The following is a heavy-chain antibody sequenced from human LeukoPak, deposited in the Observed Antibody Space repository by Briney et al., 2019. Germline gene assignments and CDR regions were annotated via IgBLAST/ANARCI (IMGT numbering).Heavy chain of an antibody. Sequence: GGSLRLSYAASGFTFATYGMHWVRLAPGKGLEWVAFIQNDEIDKFYADSVRGRFTVSRDNSKNTLYLQMDSLRPEDTAVYYCAKERKLLPFDCWGQGTPVTVSS. CDR1: GFTFATYG. V-gene: IGHV3-30*02. J-gene: IGHJ4*02. D-gene: IGHD4-23*01. CDR2: IQNDEIDK. CDR3: AKERKLLPFDC.